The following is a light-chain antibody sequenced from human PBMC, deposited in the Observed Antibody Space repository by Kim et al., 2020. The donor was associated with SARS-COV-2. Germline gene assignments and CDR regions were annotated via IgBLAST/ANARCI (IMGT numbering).Light chain of an antibody. V-gene: IGKV3-11*01. J-gene: IGKJ5*01. CDR2: DAS. CDR1: QSVSSY. CDR3: QQRSNWPPIT. Sequence: STGERATLSCRASQSVSSYLAWYQHKPGQAPRLLIYDASNRATGIPARFRGSGSGTDFTLTISSLQPEDFAVYYCQQRSNWPPITFGQGTRLEIK.